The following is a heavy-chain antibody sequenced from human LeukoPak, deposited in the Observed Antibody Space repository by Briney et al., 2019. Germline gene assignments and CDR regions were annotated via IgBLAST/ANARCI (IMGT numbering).Heavy chain of an antibody. J-gene: IGHJ4*02. V-gene: IGHV3-21*01. D-gene: IGHD3-3*01. CDR3: ARVSGGFLEWLPSYFDY. CDR1: GFTFSSYS. CDR2: ISSSSSYI. Sequence: GGSLRLSCAASGFTFSSYSMNWVRQAPGKGLEWVSSISSSSSYIYYADSVKGRFTISRDNAKNSLYLQMNSLRAEDTAVYYRARVSGGFLEWLPSYFDYWGQGTLVTVSS.